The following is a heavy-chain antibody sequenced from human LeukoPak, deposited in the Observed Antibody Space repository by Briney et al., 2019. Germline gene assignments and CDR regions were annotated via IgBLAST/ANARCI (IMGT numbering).Heavy chain of an antibody. CDR2: ISSGDRT. J-gene: IGHJ4*02. CDR3: AKDATASPYFHWFDN. Sequence: PGGSLRLSCAASGFTFSGSAMTWVRQAPGRGLEWVAGISSGDRTFHAESVKGRFTISRDKSKDTLYLQMNSLRAEDTAVYYCAKDATASPYFHWFDNWGQGTQVIVSS. D-gene: IGHD3-9*01. CDR1: GFTFSGSA. V-gene: IGHV3-23*01.